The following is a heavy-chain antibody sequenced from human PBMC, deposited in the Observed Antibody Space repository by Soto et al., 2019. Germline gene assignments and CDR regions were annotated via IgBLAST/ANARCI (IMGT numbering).Heavy chain of an antibody. D-gene: IGHD2-2*01. CDR1: GYTFTSYD. Sequence: QVQLVQSGAEVKKPGASVKVSCKASGYTFTSYDINWVRLATGQGLEWMGWMNPNSGNTAYAQKFQGRVTMTRNTSIGTDYRERSSLRSEDTAVYYCARLKQEYAVAWGQGTLVTVSS. V-gene: IGHV1-8*01. CDR2: MNPNSGNT. CDR3: ARLKQEYAVA. J-gene: IGHJ5*02.